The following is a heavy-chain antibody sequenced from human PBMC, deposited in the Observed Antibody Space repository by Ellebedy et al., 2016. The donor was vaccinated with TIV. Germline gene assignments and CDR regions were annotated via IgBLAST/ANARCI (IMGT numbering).Heavy chain of an antibody. J-gene: IGHJ3*02. Sequence: AASVKVSCKASGYTFINYGISWVRQAPGQGLEWMGWISAYNGNTNYAEKFQDRVTMTTDTATSTAYMELGSLRSDDAAVYYCARDLPIVRGVIVRWDGFDIWGQGTMVTVSS. CDR1: GYTFINYG. CDR3: ARDLPIVRGVIVRWDGFDI. D-gene: IGHD3-10*01. V-gene: IGHV1-18*01. CDR2: ISAYNGNT.